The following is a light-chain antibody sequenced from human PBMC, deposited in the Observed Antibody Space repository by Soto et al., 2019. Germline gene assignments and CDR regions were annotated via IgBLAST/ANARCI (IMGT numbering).Light chain of an antibody. Sequence: EIVMTQSPATLSVSPGERATLSCRASQSVSSKVAWYQQKPGQAPRLLIYDASTRATGIPARFSGRGSGAEFTLTISSLQSEDFAVYSCHQYHNWTFGQGTKVDI. CDR2: DAS. CDR1: QSVSSK. J-gene: IGKJ1*01. V-gene: IGKV3-15*01. CDR3: HQYHNWT.